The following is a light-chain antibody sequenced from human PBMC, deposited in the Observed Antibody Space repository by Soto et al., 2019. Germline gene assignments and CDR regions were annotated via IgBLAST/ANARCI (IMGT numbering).Light chain of an antibody. CDR3: SSYTRSATLGV. CDR1: STDVGGYNY. Sequence: QSALTQPASVSGSPGQSITISCTGTSTDVGGYNYVSWYQQHPGKAPKLMIYEVNNRPSVVSDRFSGSKSGNTASLTISGLQAEDEADYYCSSYTRSATLGVFGGGTKLTVL. V-gene: IGLV2-14*01. CDR2: EVN. J-gene: IGLJ3*02.